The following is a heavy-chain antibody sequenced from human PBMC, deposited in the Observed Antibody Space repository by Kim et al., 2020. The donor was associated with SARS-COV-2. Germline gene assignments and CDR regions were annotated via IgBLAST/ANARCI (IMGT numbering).Heavy chain of an antibody. CDR2: IYHSGST. CDR3: ARYLRVSSGYWYFDL. CDR1: GGSISSSNW. D-gene: IGHD3-10*01. J-gene: IGHJ2*01. V-gene: IGHV4-4*02. Sequence: SETLSLTCAVSGGSISSSNWWSWVRQPPGKGLEWIGEIYHSGSTNYNPSLKSRVTISVDKSKNQFSLKLSSVTAADTAVYYCARYLRVSSGYWYFDLWGRGTLVTVSS.